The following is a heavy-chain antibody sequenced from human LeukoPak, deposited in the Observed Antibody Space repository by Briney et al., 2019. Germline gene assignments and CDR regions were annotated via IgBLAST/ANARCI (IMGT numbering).Heavy chain of an antibody. CDR1: GLTFSSSA. CDR2: ISGSGEST. J-gene: IGHJ4*02. D-gene: IGHD3-22*01. V-gene: IGHV3-23*01. Sequence: PGGSLRLSCAASGLTFSSSAMSWVRQAPGKGLQWVSAISGSGESTHYADSVKGRFTIFRDNSKDTLYLQMNSLRAEDTAVYYCAKDRLLTYYDSSGYLADYWGQGTLVTVSS. CDR3: AKDRLLTYYDSSGYLADY.